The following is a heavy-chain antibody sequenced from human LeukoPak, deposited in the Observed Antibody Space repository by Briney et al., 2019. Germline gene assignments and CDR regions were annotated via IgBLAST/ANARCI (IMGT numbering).Heavy chain of an antibody. Sequence: SETLSLTCTVSGGSISSYYWSWIRQPPGKGLEWIGYIYYSGSTNYDPSLKSRVTISVDTSKNQFSLKLSSVTAADTAVYYCARGPYSSSWYFQHWGQGTLVTVSS. CDR1: GGSISSYY. CDR2: IYYSGST. J-gene: IGHJ1*01. CDR3: ARGPYSSSWYFQH. V-gene: IGHV4-59*01. D-gene: IGHD6-13*01.